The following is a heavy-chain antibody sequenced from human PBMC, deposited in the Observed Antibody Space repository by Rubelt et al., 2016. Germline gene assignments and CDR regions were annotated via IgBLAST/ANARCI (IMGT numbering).Heavy chain of an antibody. D-gene: IGHD1-26*01. CDR2: ISSSSSYT. J-gene: IGHJ4*02. V-gene: IGHV3-11*06. Sequence: GWVSYISSSSSYTNYADSVKGRFTISRDNAKNSLYLQMNSLRAEDTAVYYCARYWGVGATTTCYDYWGQGTLVTVSS. CDR3: ARYWGVGATTTCYDY.